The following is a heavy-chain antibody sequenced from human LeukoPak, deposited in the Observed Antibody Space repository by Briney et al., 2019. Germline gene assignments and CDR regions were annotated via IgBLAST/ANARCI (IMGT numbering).Heavy chain of an antibody. Sequence: PSETLSLTCAVSGYSISSGYYWGWIRQPPGKGLEWIGSIYHSGSTYYNPSLKSRVTISVDTSKNQFSLKLSSVTAADTAVYYCAGRLQEDDWFDPWGQGTLVTVSS. J-gene: IGHJ5*02. CDR3: AGRLQEDDWFDP. CDR2: IYHSGST. D-gene: IGHD4-11*01. CDR1: GYSISSGYY. V-gene: IGHV4-38-2*01.